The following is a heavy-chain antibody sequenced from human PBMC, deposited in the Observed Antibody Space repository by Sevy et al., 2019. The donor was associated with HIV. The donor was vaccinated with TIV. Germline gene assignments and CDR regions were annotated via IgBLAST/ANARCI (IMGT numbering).Heavy chain of an antibody. J-gene: IGHJ6*02. V-gene: IGHV4-34*01. D-gene: IGHD2-2*01. Sequence: SETLSHTCAVYGGSFSGYYWSWIRQPPGKGLEWIGEINHSGSTNYNPSLKSRVTISVDTSKNQFSLKLSSVTAADTAVYYCARGRTRGNQLPYYYYGMDVWGQGTTVTVSS. CDR2: INHSGST. CDR3: ARGRTRGNQLPYYYYGMDV. CDR1: GGSFSGYY.